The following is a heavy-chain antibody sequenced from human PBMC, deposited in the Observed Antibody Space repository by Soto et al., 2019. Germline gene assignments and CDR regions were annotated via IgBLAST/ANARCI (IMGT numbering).Heavy chain of an antibody. CDR2: ISYSGHTT. J-gene: IGHJ5*02. CDR1: VFTFTSYA. D-gene: IGHD6-13*01. Sequence: GSLRLCCAASVFTFTSYAMNWVRQAPGQGLEWVSTISYSGHTTYYADSVKGRFTISRDNSNNTLYLQMDSLRGEDTAVYYCAKGAPLLAAGTWWFDPWGQGTLVTVSS. CDR3: AKGAPLLAAGTWWFDP. V-gene: IGHV3-23*01.